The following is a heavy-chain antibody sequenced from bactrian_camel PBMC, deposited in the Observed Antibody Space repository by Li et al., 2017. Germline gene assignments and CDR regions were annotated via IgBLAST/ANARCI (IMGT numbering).Heavy chain of an antibody. V-gene: IGHV3S55*01. Sequence: HVQLVESGGGSVQAGGSLRLSCTASGFAFDPDMGWFRLAPGNECELVSTISSDGRTYYSDSVKGRFTISQDNAKNTLYLLMNSLKPEDTAMYYCAAGSPGYGGTRSRECQYYYWGQGTQVTVS. CDR1: GFAFDPD. J-gene: IGHJ4*01. CDR2: ISSDGRT. D-gene: IGHD6*01. CDR3: AAGSPGYGGTRSRECQYYY.